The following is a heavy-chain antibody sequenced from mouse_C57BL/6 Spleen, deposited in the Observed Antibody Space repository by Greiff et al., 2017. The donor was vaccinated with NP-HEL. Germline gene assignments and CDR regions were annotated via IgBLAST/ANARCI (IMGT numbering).Heavy chain of an antibody. V-gene: IGHV1-69*01. CDR2: IDPSDSYT. CDR1: GYTFTSYW. CDR3: ARSSNSYFDV. J-gene: IGHJ1*03. Sequence: QVQLKQPGAELVMPGASVKLSCKASGYTFTSYWMHWVKQRPGQGLEWIGEIDPSDSYTNYNQKFKGKSTLTVDKSSSTAYMQLSSLTSEDSAVYYCARSSNSYFDVWGTGTTVTVSS. D-gene: IGHD2-10*02.